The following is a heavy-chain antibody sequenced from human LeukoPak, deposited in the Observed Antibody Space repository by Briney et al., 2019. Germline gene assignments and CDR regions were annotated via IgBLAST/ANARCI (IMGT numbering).Heavy chain of an antibody. D-gene: IGHD2-2*02. CDR3: ARLYAGAYTRLDP. V-gene: IGHV4-59*08. CDR2: VFYSGGT. CDR1: GGSISGFH. Sequence: SETLSLTCTVSGGSISGFHWSWIRQPPGKGLEYIGDVFYSGGTNYNSSLKSRLTISVDTSRNQFSLKLTSVSAADTAVYYCARLYAGAYTRLDPWGQGTLVAVSS. J-gene: IGHJ5*02.